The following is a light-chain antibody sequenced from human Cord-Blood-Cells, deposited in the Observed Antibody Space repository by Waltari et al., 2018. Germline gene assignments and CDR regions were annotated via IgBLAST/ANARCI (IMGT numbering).Light chain of an antibody. Sequence: QSALTQPAPVSGSPGQAITISCPGTSSDVGSYNLLSWYQQHPGNAPKLMIYEGSKRPSGVSNRFSGSKSGNTASLTISGLQAEDEADYYCCSYAGSSTWVFGGGTKLTVL. J-gene: IGLJ3*02. V-gene: IGLV2-23*01. CDR2: EGS. CDR3: CSYAGSSTWV. CDR1: SSDVGSYNL.